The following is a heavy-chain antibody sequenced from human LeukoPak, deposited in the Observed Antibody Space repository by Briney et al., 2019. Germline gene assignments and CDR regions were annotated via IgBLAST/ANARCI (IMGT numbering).Heavy chain of an antibody. D-gene: IGHD3-9*01. CDR1: GGSISSGDFC. CDR3: ARVLHFDWLLLDY. J-gene: IGHJ4*02. V-gene: IGHV4-30-4*01. Sequence: QVQLQESGPGLVKPSQTLSLTWTVSGGSISSGDFCWSWIRQPPGQGMEWFGYIYYSGSTYYNPSLKSRLTISLDTSKNQFSLKLSSVTAADTAVYYCARVLHFDWLLLDYWGQGTLVTVSS. CDR2: IYYSGST.